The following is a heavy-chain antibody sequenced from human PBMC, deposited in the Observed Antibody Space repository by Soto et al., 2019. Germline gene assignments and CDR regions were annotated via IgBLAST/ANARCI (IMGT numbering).Heavy chain of an antibody. CDR2: VNPDSGAT. CDR3: ARGTPYYDFWSGYAFDL. Sequence: QVQLVQSGAEVKKPGASVKVSRRASGYTLKGYYMHWVRQAPGQGLEWMGWVNPDSGATNYTQKFQDRVTMTRDTSITTAYMDLSRLTSDDTAVYYCARGTPYYDFWSGYAFDLWGQGTLVTVSS. CDR1: GYTLKGYY. D-gene: IGHD3-3*01. J-gene: IGHJ4*02. V-gene: IGHV1-2*02.